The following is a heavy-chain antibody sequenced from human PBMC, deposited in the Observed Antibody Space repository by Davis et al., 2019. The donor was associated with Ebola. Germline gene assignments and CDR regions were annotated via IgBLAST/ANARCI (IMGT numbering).Heavy chain of an antibody. Sequence: GESLKISCAASGFTFSSYWMSWVRQAPGKGLEWVANIKQDGSEKYYVDSVKGRFTISRDNAKNSLYLQMNSLRAEDTAVYYCAREGIVGATPPSYWGQGTLVTVSS. CDR1: GFTFSSYW. CDR3: AREGIVGATPPSY. J-gene: IGHJ4*02. D-gene: IGHD1-26*01. CDR2: IKQDGSEK. V-gene: IGHV3-7*01.